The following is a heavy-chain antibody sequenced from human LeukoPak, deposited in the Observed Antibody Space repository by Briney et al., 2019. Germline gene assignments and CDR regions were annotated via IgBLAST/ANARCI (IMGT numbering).Heavy chain of an antibody. V-gene: IGHV1-69*04. CDR2: IIPVFDIA. Sequence: GSSVKVSCKTSGGTFSSYGIVWVRQAPGQGLEWLGRIIPVFDIANYARKFQVRVSITADKSTTTAYMELTSLTSEDTAVYFCARDEGILGSHFWGQGTLVTVSS. CDR1: GGTFSSYG. D-gene: IGHD3-16*01. J-gene: IGHJ4*02. CDR3: ARDEGILGSHF.